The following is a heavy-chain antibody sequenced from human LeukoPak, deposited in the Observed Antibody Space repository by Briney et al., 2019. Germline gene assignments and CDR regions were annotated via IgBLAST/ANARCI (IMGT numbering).Heavy chain of an antibody. CDR3: AKARYDGEVMIAATDY. CDR2: ISYDGSNK. V-gene: IGHV3-30*02. D-gene: IGHD2-15*01. Sequence: GGSLRLSCAASGFTFSSFGMHWVRQAPGKGLEWVAFISYDGSNKYYADSVKGRFTISRDNSKNTLYLQMNNLRADDTAVYYCAKARYDGEVMIAATDYWGQGTLVTVSS. CDR1: GFTFSSFG. J-gene: IGHJ4*02.